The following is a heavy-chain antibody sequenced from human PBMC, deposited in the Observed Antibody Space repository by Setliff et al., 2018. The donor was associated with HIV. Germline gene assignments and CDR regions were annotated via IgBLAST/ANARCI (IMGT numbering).Heavy chain of an antibody. J-gene: IGHJ4*01. CDR3: ARDSRWLQFPYFDS. D-gene: IGHD5-12*01. V-gene: IGHV4-61*09. CDR2: MNTDGST. CDR1: GGSITSGNYF. Sequence: ASETLSLTCTVSGGSITSGNYFWSWIRQPAGKGLEWIGHMNTDGSTNYNPSFKSRVTISADTSKNQFSLKLSSVTAADTAVYYCARDSRWLQFPYFDSWGQGTPVTVSS.